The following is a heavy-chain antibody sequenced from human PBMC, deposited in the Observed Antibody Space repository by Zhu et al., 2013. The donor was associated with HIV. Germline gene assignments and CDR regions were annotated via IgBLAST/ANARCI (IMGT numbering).Heavy chain of an antibody. J-gene: IGHJ4*01. CDR2: IHHSGIT. Sequence: QVQLQESGPGPLKPSETLSLTCAVSGYFITTGYYWGWIRQSPGKGLEWIATIHHSGITSYNPSLKSRVTISVDTSKNQFSLKLRSVSAADTAVYYCARKGEGTIDFWGPEPWSPSPQ. V-gene: IGHV4-38-2*01. CDR1: GYFITTGYY. D-gene: IGHD1-1*01. CDR3: ARKGEGTIDF.